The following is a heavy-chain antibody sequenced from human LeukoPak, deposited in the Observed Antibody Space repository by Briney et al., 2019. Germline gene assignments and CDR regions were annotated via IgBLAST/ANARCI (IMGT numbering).Heavy chain of an antibody. CDR3: ARGGGYSYGSFDY. V-gene: IGHV3-74*01. J-gene: IGHJ4*02. D-gene: IGHD5-18*01. CDR1: GIIFSNSW. CDR2: ISRDGSST. Sequence: GRSLRLSCAASGIIFSNSWMHWVRQAPEKGLVWVSCISRDGSSTSYADSVKGRFTISRDNAKNTLYLQMNSLRAEDTAVYYCARGGGYSYGSFDYWGQGTLVTVSS.